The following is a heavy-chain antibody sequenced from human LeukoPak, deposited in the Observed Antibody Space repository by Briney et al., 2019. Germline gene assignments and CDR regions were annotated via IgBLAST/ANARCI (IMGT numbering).Heavy chain of an antibody. Sequence: PSETLSLTCAVYGGSFSGYYWSWIRQPPGKGLELIGEINHSGSSNYNPSLKSRGTISVDTSKNQFSLKLSSVTAADTAVYYCARGKGGRDYWGQGTLVTVSS. CDR3: ARGKGGRDY. CDR2: INHSGSS. D-gene: IGHD3-16*01. J-gene: IGHJ4*02. CDR1: GGSFSGYY. V-gene: IGHV4-34*01.